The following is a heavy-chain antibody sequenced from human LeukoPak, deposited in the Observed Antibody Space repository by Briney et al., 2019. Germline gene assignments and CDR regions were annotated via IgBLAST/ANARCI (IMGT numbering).Heavy chain of an antibody. CDR1: GFTFSSYG. D-gene: IGHD3-22*01. J-gene: IGHJ3*02. CDR2: ISGSGGST. Sequence: GGSLRLSCAASGFTFSSYGMHWVRQAPGKGLEWVSAISGSGGSTYYADSVKGRFTISRDNSKNTLYLQMNSLRAEDTAVYYCAKPTLDNYYDSSGYYSPGAFDIWGQGTMVTVSS. CDR3: AKPTLDNYYDSSGYYSPGAFDI. V-gene: IGHV3-23*01.